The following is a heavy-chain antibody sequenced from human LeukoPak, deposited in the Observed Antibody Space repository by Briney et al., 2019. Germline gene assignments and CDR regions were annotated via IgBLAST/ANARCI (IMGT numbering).Heavy chain of an antibody. Sequence: TGGTLRLSCIASGFTFSNAWMSWVRQAPGQGLEWVGRIRTKTDGGTADYTAPVKGRFTISREDSKNTLYLQMNSLKSEDTAVYYCCRFGTLDYWGQGNLVT. CDR2: IRTKTDGGTA. J-gene: IGHJ4*02. CDR3: CRFGTLDY. V-gene: IGHV3-15*01. CDR1: GFTFSNAW. D-gene: IGHD3-3*01.